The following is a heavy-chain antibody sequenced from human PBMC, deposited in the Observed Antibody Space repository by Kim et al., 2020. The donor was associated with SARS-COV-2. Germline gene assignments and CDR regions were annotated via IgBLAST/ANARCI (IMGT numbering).Heavy chain of an antibody. V-gene: IGHV3-73*01. Sequence: AYAGAVKGRFTISGENSKTTAYLQMNSLKTEDTAVYYCTPLDDYYYYGMDVWGQGTTVTVSS. CDR3: TPLDDYYYYGMDV. J-gene: IGHJ6*02.